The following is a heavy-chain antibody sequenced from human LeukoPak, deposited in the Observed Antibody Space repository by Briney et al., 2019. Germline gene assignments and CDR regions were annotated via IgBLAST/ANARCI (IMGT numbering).Heavy chain of an antibody. CDR3: ARAAGPLGYCSGGSCHSVPYFDY. CDR2: VYYSGST. D-gene: IGHD2-15*01. J-gene: IGHJ4*02. CDR1: GGSISGYY. V-gene: IGHV4-59*12. Sequence: KPSETLSLTCTVSGGSISGYYWSWIRQPPGKELEWIGYVYYSGSTNYNPSLNSRVTMSVDTSKNQFSLKLSSVTAADTAVYYCARAAGPLGYCSGGSCHSVPYFDYWGQGTLVTVSS.